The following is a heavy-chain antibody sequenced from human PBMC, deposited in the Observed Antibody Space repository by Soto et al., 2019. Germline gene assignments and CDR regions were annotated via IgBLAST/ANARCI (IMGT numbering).Heavy chain of an antibody. CDR2: IYHSGTT. Sequence: SETLPLTCSVSGDSISSNNWWSWVRQPPGKGLEWIGGIYHSGTTNYNPSLKSRVTISIDESNNQFSLKLSSVTAADTAVYYCASYPITFYLIALFDGWGQGTPVTVS. J-gene: IGHJ4*02. V-gene: IGHV4-4*02. CDR1: GDSISSNNW. CDR3: ASYPITFYLIALFDG. D-gene: IGHD3-22*01.